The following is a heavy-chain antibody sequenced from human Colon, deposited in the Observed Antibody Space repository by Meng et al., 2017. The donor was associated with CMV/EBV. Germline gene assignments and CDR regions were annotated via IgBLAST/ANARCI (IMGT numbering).Heavy chain of an antibody. D-gene: IGHD1-7*01. Sequence: SCVASGFTFSSYGMAWVRQAPGRGLEWVSLIYSGSHSTNYADSVKGRFTISRDNSKNTLYLQISSLRADDTAIYYCAKVLTGTRVLDFWGQGSLVTVSS. J-gene: IGHJ4*02. V-gene: IGHV3-23*03. CDR1: GFTFSSYG. CDR2: IYSGSHST. CDR3: AKVLTGTRVLDF.